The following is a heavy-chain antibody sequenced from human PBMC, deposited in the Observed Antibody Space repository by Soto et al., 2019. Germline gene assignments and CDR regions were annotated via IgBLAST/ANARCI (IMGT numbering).Heavy chain of an antibody. Sequence: PSETLSLTCTVSGGSISSSSYYWGWIRQPPGKGLEWIGSIYYSGSTYYNPSLKSRVTISVDTSKNQFSLKLSSVTAADTAVYYCARVGHAPILTGYFPYYYYGMDVWGQGTTVTVSS. CDR3: ARVGHAPILTGYFPYYYYGMDV. V-gene: IGHV4-39*01. J-gene: IGHJ6*02. D-gene: IGHD3-9*01. CDR1: GGSISSSSYY. CDR2: IYYSGST.